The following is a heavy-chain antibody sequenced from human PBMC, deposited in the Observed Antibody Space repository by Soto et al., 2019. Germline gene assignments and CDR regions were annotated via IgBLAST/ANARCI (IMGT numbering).Heavy chain of an antibody. V-gene: IGHV1-69*13. J-gene: IGHJ6*04. CDR1: GGTFSSYA. Sequence: SVKVSCKASGGTFSSYAISWVRQAPGQGLEWMGGIIPIFGTANYAQKSQGRVTITADESTSTAYMELSSLRSEDTAVYYCARDQALLRFFIHSSYYYGMDVWGEGTTVTVSS. CDR3: ARDQALLRFFIHSSYYYGMDV. D-gene: IGHD3-3*01. CDR2: IIPIFGTA.